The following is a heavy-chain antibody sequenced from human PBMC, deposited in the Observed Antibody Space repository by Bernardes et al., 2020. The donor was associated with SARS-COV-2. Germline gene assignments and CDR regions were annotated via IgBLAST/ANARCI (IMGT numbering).Heavy chain of an antibody. D-gene: IGHD6-19*01. J-gene: IGHJ5*02. CDR2: IIVSGASA. V-gene: IGHV3-23*01. Sequence: GGSLSPSRSAPGFTFSNYAMTWVRPAPGKGPQWVSGIIVSGASAYYPDSLKGRFTISRDNSKNTLYLQMSGLRAEDTAVYYCAKGSSGWSKNWFDPWGQGTLVSVSS. CDR1: GFTFSNYA. CDR3: AKGSSGWSKNWFDP.